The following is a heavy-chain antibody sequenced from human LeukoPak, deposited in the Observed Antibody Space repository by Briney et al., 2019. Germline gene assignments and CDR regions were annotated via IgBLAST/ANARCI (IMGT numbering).Heavy chain of an antibody. J-gene: IGHJ6*02. CDR3: ARDAPPYDFWSGYYLDYYYGMDV. Sequence: PGGSLRLSCAASGNYWMHWVRQAPGKGLVWVSHINSDGSWTSYADSVKGRFTISKDNAKNTVYLQMNSLRAEDTAVYYCARDAPPYDFWSGYYLDYYYGMDVWGQGTTVTVSS. CDR2: INSDGSWT. V-gene: IGHV3-74*01. D-gene: IGHD3-3*01. CDR1: GNYW.